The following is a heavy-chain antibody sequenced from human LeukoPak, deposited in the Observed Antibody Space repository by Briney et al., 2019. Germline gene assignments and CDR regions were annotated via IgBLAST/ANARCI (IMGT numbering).Heavy chain of an antibody. J-gene: IGHJ4*02. Sequence: SLRLSCAASGFTFSSYAMHWVRQAPGKGLEWVAVISYDGSNKYYADSVKGRFTISRDNSKNTLYLQMNSLRAEDTAVYYCARDGDGAVAGHYFDYWGQGTLVTVSS. D-gene: IGHD6-19*01. CDR1: GFTFSSYA. CDR3: ARDGDGAVAGHYFDY. CDR2: ISYDGSNK. V-gene: IGHV3-30-3*01.